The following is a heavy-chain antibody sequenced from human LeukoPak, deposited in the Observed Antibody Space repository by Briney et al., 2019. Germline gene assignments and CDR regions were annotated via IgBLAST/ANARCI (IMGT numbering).Heavy chain of an antibody. J-gene: IGHJ5*02. D-gene: IGHD3-3*01. V-gene: IGHV4-4*07. CDR1: GGSMSSYY. CDR2: IYTSGST. CDR3: ASGVKDWFDP. Sequence: SETLSLICTVSGGSMSSYYWSWIRQPAGRGLEWIGRIYTSGSTNYNPSLKSRVTMSVDTSKNQFSLKLSSVTAADTAVYYCASGVKDWFDPWGQGTLVTVSS.